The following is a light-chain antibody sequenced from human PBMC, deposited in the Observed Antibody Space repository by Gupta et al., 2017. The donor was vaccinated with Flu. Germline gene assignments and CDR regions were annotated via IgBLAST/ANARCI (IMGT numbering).Light chain of an antibody. Sequence: SLFLSPGERATPSCRASQSFGSSYLAWYQQKPGQAPRRLIYGASSRATGVPDRCSGSGSGTEFSLTINRLEPEDFAVYYCQHYGSSPFTFGHGTKVDFK. CDR3: QHYGSSPFT. CDR1: QSFGSSY. CDR2: GAS. V-gene: IGKV3-20*01. J-gene: IGKJ3*01.